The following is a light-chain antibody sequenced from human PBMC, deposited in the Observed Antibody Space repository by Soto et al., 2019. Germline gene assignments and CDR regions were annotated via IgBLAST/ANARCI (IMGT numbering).Light chain of an antibody. CDR3: SSYAGSNNFV. CDR1: SSDVGGYDY. V-gene: IGLV2-8*01. J-gene: IGLJ1*01. Sequence: QSVLTQPPSASGSPGQSVTISCTGTSSDVGGYDYVSWYQQYPGKAPKLIIYEVSKRPSGVSDRFSGSKFGNTASLTVSGLQAEDEADYYCSSYAGSNNFVFGTGTKVTVL. CDR2: EVS.